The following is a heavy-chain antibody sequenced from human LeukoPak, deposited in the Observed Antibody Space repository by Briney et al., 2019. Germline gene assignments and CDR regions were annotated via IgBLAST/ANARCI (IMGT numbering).Heavy chain of an antibody. CDR3: ARSLLWFGELLPHNWFDP. CDR2: IYYSGST. D-gene: IGHD3-10*01. CDR1: GASMSSRDY. Sequence: PSETLSLTCTVSGASMSSRDYWSWIRQPPGKGLEWIGYIYYSGSTNYNPSLKSRVTISVDTSKNQFSLKLSSVTAADTAVYYCARSLLWFGELLPHNWFDPWGQGTLVTVSS. J-gene: IGHJ5*02. V-gene: IGHV4-59*08.